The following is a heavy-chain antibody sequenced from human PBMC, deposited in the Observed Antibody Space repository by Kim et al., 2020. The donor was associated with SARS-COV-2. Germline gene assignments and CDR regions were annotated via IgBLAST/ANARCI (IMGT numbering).Heavy chain of an antibody. CDR1: GFTFSSYG. V-gene: IGHV3-33*05. J-gene: IGHJ4*02. D-gene: IGHD2-21*02. CDR3: ARDLWPYCGGDCGIDY. Sequence: GGSLRLSCAASGFTFSSYGMHWVRQAPGKGLEWVAVISYDGSNKYYADSVKGRFTISRDNSKNTLYLQMNSLRAEDTAVYYCARDLWPYCGGDCGIDYWGQGTLVTVSS. CDR2: ISYDGSNK.